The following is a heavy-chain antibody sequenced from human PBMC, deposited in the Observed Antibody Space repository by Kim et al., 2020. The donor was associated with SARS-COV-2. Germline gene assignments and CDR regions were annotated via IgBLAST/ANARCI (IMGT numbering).Heavy chain of an antibody. CDR1: GFTVSSNY. Sequence: GGSLRLSCAASGFTVSSNYMNWVRQAPGKGLEWVSVIYSGGSTYYAAYVKGRFTISSDNSKNTLYLQMNSLRAEDTAVYYCGGDLWQQGGMDDWGQGTTVTVSS. CDR2: IYSGGST. J-gene: IGHJ6*02. V-gene: IGHV3-66*01. D-gene: IGHD6-13*01. CDR3: GGDLWQQGGMDD.